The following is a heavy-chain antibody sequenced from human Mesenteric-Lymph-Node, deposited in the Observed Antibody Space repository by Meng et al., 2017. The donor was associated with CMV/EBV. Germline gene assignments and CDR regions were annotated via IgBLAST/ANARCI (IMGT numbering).Heavy chain of an antibody. J-gene: IGHJ5*02. V-gene: IGHV4-39*01. CDR2: IFQSGST. CDR3: ARITIFGVVIKYNWFDP. D-gene: IGHD3-3*01. Sequence: SEILSLTCTVSGGSISSGGYDWSWIRQHPGKGLEWIDNIFQSGSTYHNPSLKSRVTISVDTSKNQFSLKLSSVTAADTAVYYCARITIFGVVIKYNWFDPWGQGTLVTVSS. CDR1: GGSISSGGYD.